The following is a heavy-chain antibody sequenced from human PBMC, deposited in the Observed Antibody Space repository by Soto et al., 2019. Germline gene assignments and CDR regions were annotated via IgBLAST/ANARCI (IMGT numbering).Heavy chain of an antibody. CDR1: GYTFTSYG. D-gene: IGHD3-10*01. CDR3: ARLVDGDYYGSGRPSYYYYGMDV. Sequence: ASVKVSCKASGYTFTSYGISWVRQAPGQGLEWMGWISAYNGNTNYAQKLQGRVTMTTDTSTSTAYMELRSLRSDDTAVYYCARLVDGDYYGSGRPSYYYYGMDVWGQGTTVTVSS. V-gene: IGHV1-18*01. CDR2: ISAYNGNT. J-gene: IGHJ6*02.